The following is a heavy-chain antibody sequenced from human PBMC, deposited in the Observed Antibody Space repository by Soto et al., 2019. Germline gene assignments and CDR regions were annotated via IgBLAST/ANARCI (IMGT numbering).Heavy chain of an antibody. J-gene: IGHJ4*02. V-gene: IGHV4-34*01. D-gene: IGHD3-22*01. CDR2: IDHSGSA. CDR1: GDSFSGYY. Sequence: QEQVQQWGAGLLKPSETLSLTCAVHGDSFSGYYWSWIRQSPGKGLEWIGEIDHSGSANYNPSLTSRVSMSVDTSSPQVSLKLSSVTAADTAVYYCARRIAMIVVVFDSWGQGTLVTVSS. CDR3: ARRIAMIVVVFDS.